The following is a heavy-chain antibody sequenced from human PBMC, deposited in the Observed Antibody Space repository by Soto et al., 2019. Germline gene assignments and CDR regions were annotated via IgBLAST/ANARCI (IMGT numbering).Heavy chain of an antibody. CDR2: IEYDGSNT. D-gene: IGHD2-21*01. CDR3: AGGLDY. V-gene: IGHV3-33*01. Sequence: GGSLRLSCAASGFTFSSYGMHWVRQAPGRRLEWVSGIEYDGSNTYYADSVKGRFTISRDNSKNTLFLQMNSLRAEDTALYYCAGGLDYWGQGT. CDR1: GFTFSSYG. J-gene: IGHJ4*02.